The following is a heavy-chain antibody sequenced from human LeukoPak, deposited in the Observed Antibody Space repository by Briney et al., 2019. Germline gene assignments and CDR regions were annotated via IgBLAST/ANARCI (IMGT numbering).Heavy chain of an antibody. CDR2: IIPILGIA. V-gene: IGHV1-69*04. Sequence: ASVKVSCKASGGTFSSYAISWVRQAPGQGLEWMGRIIPILGIANYAQKFQGRVTITADKSTSTAYMELSSLRSEDTAVYYCARSSVGMAPQGGNWFDPWGQGTLVTVSS. D-gene: IGHD5-24*01. J-gene: IGHJ5*02. CDR3: ARSSVGMAPQGGNWFDP. CDR1: GGTFSSYA.